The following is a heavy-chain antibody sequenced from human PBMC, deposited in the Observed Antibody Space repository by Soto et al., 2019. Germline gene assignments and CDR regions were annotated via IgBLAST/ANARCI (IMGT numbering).Heavy chain of an antibody. CDR3: ARDLGYYESSGYFDY. J-gene: IGHJ4*02. CDR1: GFTFSDYY. V-gene: IGHV3-11*01. D-gene: IGHD3-22*01. CDR2: IGSSDNII. Sequence: QVQLVESGGGLVKPGGSLRLSCAASGFTFSDYYMSWIRQVPGKGLEWVSYIGSSDNIINYADSVKGRFTISRDNAKNSLYLQMNSLRAEDTAVYYCARDLGYYESSGYFDYWGQGTLVTVSS.